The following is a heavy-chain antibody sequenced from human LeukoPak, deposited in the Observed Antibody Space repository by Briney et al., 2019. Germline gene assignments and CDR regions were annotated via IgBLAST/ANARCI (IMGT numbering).Heavy chain of an antibody. CDR1: GGTFSSYA. V-gene: IGHV3-23*01. D-gene: IGHD6-13*01. J-gene: IGHJ4*02. CDR3: AKDRWGGAAAGTVDY. CDR2: ISGSGGST. Sequence: ASVKVSCKASGGTFSSYAMSWVRQAPGKGLEWVSAISGSGGSTYYADSVKGRFTISRDNSKNTLYLQMNSLRAEDTAVYYCAKDRWGGAAAGTVDYWGQGTLVTVSS.